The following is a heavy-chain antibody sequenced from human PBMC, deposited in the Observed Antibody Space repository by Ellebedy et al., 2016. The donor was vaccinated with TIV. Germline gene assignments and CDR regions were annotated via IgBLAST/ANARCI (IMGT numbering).Heavy chain of an antibody. CDR3: ATDGSYGDYRSPTHAFEI. CDR2: INQDGSDK. Sequence: GGSLRLSCAASGFSFRSYWMTWVRQAPGKGLEWVANINQDGSDKYYVDSVKGRFTIARDNAKNSLYLQMSSLGVEDTAVYYCATDGSYGDYRSPTHAFEIWGQGTLVTVSP. D-gene: IGHD4-17*01. CDR1: GFSFRSYW. V-gene: IGHV3-7*01. J-gene: IGHJ3*02.